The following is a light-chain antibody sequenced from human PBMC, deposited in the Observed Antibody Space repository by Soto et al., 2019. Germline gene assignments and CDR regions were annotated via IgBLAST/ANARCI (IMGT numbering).Light chain of an antibody. Sequence: DIQMTQSPSSLSASVGDRVTITCRASQGISSYLAWYQQKPGKAPKLLINAASSLERGVPSRFSGGGSGTDFTLNISSLQPDDFATYYCQQNYRATPWTFGQGTKVDIK. CDR1: QGISSY. V-gene: IGKV1-39*01. CDR3: QQNYRATPWT. J-gene: IGKJ1*01. CDR2: AAS.